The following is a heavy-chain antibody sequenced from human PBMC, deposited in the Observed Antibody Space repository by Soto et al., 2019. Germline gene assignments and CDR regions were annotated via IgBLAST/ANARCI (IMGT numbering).Heavy chain of an antibody. V-gene: IGHV3-33*01. D-gene: IGHD2-2*01. CDR3: ARDLVVATADTGSLTAFDI. J-gene: IGHJ3*02. CDR1: GFAFSSYR. Sequence: LSLSVGAPGFAFSSYRTHWVRRAPGTVLEWVAVIWYDGSNKSYADSVKGRFTISRDNSKDTLYLQMNSLRAEDTAVYYCARDLVVATADTGSLTAFDIWGQGTMVTVSS. CDR2: IWYDGSNK.